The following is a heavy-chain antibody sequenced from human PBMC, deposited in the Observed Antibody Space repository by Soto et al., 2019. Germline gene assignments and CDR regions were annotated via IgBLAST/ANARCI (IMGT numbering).Heavy chain of an antibody. CDR1: GFTFSSYC. D-gene: IGHD3-3*01. Sequence: GGSLRLSCAASGFTFSSYCMHWVRQAPGKGLVWVSRINSDGSSTNYADSAKGRFTISRDNAKNTLYLQINSLRAEDTAVYYCTRGGWRSYYFDSWGQGTLVTVSS. J-gene: IGHJ4*02. CDR3: TRGGWRSYYFDS. CDR2: INSDGSST. V-gene: IGHV3-74*01.